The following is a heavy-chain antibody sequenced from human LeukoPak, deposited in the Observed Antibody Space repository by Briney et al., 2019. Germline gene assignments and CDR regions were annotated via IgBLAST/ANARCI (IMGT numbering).Heavy chain of an antibody. D-gene: IGHD2-15*01. Sequence: KSSETLSPTCTVSGGSISSYYWSWIRQPPGKGLEWIGYIYYSRSTNYNPSLKSRVTISVDTSKNQFSLKLSSVTAADTAVYYCARRLVGGWFDPWGQGTLVTVSS. CDR2: IYYSRST. J-gene: IGHJ5*02. V-gene: IGHV4-59*08. CDR3: ARRLVGGWFDP. CDR1: GGSISSYY.